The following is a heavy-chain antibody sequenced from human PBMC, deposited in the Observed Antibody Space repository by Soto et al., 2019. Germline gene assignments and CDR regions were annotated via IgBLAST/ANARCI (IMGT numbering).Heavy chain of an antibody. CDR3: ARGGSTYYYYGRDV. J-gene: IGHJ6*04. Sequence: SETLSLTFTVSGGYISGFFWTWVRPPPGMPLVGRGLVAASGSSASCPCLRSRLRLSWDVSKNRFFLELTSVSFAGTATYFCARGGSTYYYYGRDVWGKGATVTV. CDR2: VAASGSS. V-gene: IGHV4-4*07. CDR1: GGYISGFF.